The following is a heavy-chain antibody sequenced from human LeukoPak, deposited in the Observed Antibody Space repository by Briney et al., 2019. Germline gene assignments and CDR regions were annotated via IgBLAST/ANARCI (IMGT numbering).Heavy chain of an antibody. D-gene: IGHD3-10*01. J-gene: IGHJ4*02. CDR2: INPSGGYT. CDR1: RYTFSNTF. CDR3: ARTDYGSGSYFDY. Sequence: ASVKVSCKASRYTFSNTFIHWVRQAPGHGLEWMGVINPSGGYTTYAPKFQGRVSMTRDTSTSTVYVDLGGLRSEDTAVYYCARTDYGSGSYFDYWGQGTLVTVSS. V-gene: IGHV1-46*01.